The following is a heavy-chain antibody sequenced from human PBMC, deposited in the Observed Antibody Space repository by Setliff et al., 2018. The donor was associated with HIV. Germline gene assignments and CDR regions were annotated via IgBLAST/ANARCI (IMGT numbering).Heavy chain of an antibody. V-gene: IGHV4-39*07. Sequence: PSETLSLTCTVSGGSIKSSSYYWGWIRQPPGKGLEWIGSIYYSGNTYYNPSLKSRVTISEDTSRNQFSLRLTSVTAADTAVYYCARGYYDLWSNYYTGIPYWGQGTLVTVSS. D-gene: IGHD3-3*01. J-gene: IGHJ4*02. CDR1: GGSIKSSSYY. CDR2: IYYSGNT. CDR3: ARGYYDLWSNYYTGIPY.